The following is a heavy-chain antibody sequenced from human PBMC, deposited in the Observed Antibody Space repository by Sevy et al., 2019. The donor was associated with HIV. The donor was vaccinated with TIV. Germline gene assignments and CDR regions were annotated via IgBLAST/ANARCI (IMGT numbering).Heavy chain of an antibody. D-gene: IGHD5-12*01. CDR2: IKQDGSEK. V-gene: IGHV3-7*01. CDR1: GFTFSRYW. Sequence: GGSLRLSCAASGFTFSRYWMSWVRQAPGKRLEWVANIKQDGSEKYYVDSVKGRFTISRDNAKKSLFLQMNSLRAEDTAVYYCARERDDSSGFGMDVWGQGTTVTVSS. CDR3: ARERDDSSGFGMDV. J-gene: IGHJ6*02.